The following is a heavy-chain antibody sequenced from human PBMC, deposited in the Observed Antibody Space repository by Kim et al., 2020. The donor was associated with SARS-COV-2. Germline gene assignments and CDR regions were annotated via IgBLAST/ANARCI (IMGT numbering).Heavy chain of an antibody. D-gene: IGHD5-12*01. J-gene: IGHJ5*02. V-gene: IGHV1-24*01. Sequence: GETIYAQKYQGRVTMTEDTSTDTAYMELSSLRSEDTAVYYCATTYSGYDEAWGQGTLVTVS. CDR3: ATTYSGYDEA. CDR2: GET.